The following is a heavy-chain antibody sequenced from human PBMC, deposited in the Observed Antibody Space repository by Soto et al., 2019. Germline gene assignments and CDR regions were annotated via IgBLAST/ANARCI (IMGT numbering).Heavy chain of an antibody. J-gene: IGHJ1*01. CDR1: GLTFSNYG. D-gene: IGHD2-21*02. Sequence: EVQLLESGGGLVQPGGSLRLSCAASGLTFSNYGMTWVRQAPGKGLEWVSAISGSGDTYNVDSLKGRFSISRDNSKSTLFLQMNSLRAEDTAVYYCATYGGDSGGFEYFKHWGQGTLLTVSS. V-gene: IGHV3-23*01. CDR2: ISGSGDT. CDR3: ATYGGDSGGFEYFKH.